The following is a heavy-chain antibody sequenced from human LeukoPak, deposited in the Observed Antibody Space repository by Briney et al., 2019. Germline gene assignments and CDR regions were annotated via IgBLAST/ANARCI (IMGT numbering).Heavy chain of an antibody. CDR3: ARESPQLSSFDY. V-gene: IGHV3-48*01. Sequence: GGSLRLSCAASGFTFSSSSMNWVRQAPGKGLGWVSYISTSSSTIYYADSVKGRFTISRDNAKNSLYLQMNSLRAEDTAVYYCARESPQLSSFDYWGQGTLVTVSS. CDR1: GFTFSSSS. J-gene: IGHJ4*02. D-gene: IGHD2-2*01. CDR2: ISTSSSTI.